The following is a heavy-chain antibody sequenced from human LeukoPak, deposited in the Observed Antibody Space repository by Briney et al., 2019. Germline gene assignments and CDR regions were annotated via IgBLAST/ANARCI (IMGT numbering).Heavy chain of an antibody. CDR2: ITSSGSTI. V-gene: IGHV3-48*04. CDR3: ARGGYAYGYHY. CDR1: GFTFSSYW. J-gene: IGHJ4*02. D-gene: IGHD5-18*01. Sequence: GGSLRLSCAASGFTFSSYWMSWVRQAPGRGLEWLSYITSSGSTIYYADSVKGRFTISRDNAKNSLYLHMNSLRAEDTAVYYCARGGYAYGYHYWGQGTLVTVSS.